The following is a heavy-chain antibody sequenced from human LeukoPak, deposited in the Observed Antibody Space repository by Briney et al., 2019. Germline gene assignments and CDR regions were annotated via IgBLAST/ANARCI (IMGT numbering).Heavy chain of an antibody. V-gene: IGHV3-23*01. D-gene: IGHD3-9*01. Sequence: GGSLRLSCAASGYTFSSHAMSWVRQAPGKGLEWVSGISVSGGLTFYADSVRGRFTISRDNSKNTLYLQMSSLRVEDTALYYCARAGRGLTGTLLYYYYYGMDVWGQGTTVTVSS. J-gene: IGHJ6*02. CDR1: GYTFSSHA. CDR2: ISVSGGLT. CDR3: ARAGRGLTGTLLYYYYYGMDV.